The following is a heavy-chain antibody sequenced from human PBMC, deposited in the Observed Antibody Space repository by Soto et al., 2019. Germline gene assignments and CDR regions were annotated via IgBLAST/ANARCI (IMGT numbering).Heavy chain of an antibody. CDR1: GFSLSTSGVG. CDR3: AHGFGFLAVAGTLGAFDI. CDR2: IYWNDDK. J-gene: IGHJ3*02. D-gene: IGHD6-19*01. V-gene: IGHV2-5*01. Sequence: SGPTLVNPTQTLTLTCTFSGFSLSTSGVGVGWIRQPPGKALEWLALIYWNDDKRYSPSLKSRLTITKDTSKNQVVLTMTNMDPVDTATYYCAHGFGFLAVAGTLGAFDIWGQGTMVTVSS.